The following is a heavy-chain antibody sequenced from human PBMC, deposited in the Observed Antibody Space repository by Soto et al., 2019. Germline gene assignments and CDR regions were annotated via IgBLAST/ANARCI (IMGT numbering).Heavy chain of an antibody. CDR3: TTDGVVYDFWSGYPYYYYYGMDV. CDR2: IKSKTDGGTT. J-gene: IGHJ6*02. V-gene: IGHV3-15*07. CDR1: GFTFSNAW. D-gene: IGHD3-3*01. Sequence: GGSLRLSCAASGFTFSNAWMNWVRQAPGKGLEWVGRIKSKTDGGTTDYAAPVKGRFTISRDDSKNTLYLQMNSLKTEDTAVYYCTTDGVVYDFWSGYPYYYYYGMDVWGQGTTVTVSS.